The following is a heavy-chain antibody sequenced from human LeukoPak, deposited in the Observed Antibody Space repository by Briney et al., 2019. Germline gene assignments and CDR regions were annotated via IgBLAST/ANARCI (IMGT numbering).Heavy chain of an antibody. D-gene: IGHD3-10*01. Sequence: GGSLRLPCAASGFIFSNYAMNWVRQASGKGLEWVSGTTENGRKTYYADSVKGRFSISRDNSKNTLYLQMSDLRAEDTAIYYCAKITMATTPNYWGQGTLVTVSS. CDR2: TTENGRKT. V-gene: IGHV3-23*01. CDR3: AKITMATTPNY. J-gene: IGHJ4*02. CDR1: GFIFSNYA.